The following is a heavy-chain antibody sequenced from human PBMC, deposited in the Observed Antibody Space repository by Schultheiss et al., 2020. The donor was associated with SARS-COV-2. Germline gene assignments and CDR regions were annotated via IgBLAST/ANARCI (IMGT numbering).Heavy chain of an antibody. D-gene: IGHD3-22*01. CDR1: GFSLSNARMG. J-gene: IGHJ6*02. CDR3: ARLSGYYYLGDYYHYYGMDV. V-gene: IGHV4-4*02. Sequence: SGPTLVKPTETLTLTCTVSGFSLSNARMGVSWIRQPPGKGLEWIGEINHSGNTIYNPSLKSRVTISVDTSKNQFSLKLSSVTAADTAVYYCARLSGYYYLGDYYHYYGMDVWGQGTTVTVSS. CDR2: INHSGNT.